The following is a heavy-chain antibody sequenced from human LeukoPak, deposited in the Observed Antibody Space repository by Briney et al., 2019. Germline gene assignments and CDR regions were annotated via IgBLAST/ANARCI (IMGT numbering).Heavy chain of an antibody. CDR3: ARDGNHFDY. J-gene: IGHJ4*02. CDR1: GGSISSYY. V-gene: IGHV4-59*01. Sequence: SETLSLTCTVSGGSISSYYWSWIRQPPGKGLEWIGYIYYSGYTNYNPSLKSRVTISVDTSKNQFSLKLSSVTAADTAVYYCARDGNHFDYWGQGTLVTVSS. D-gene: IGHD1-1*01. CDR2: IYYSGYT.